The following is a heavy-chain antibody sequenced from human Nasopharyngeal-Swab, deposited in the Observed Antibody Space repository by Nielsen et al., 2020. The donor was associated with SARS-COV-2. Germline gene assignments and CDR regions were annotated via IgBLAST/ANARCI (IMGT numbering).Heavy chain of an antibody. J-gene: IGHJ4*02. D-gene: IGHD1/OR15-1a*01. CDR2: INSDGSNT. CDR1: GFTFSNYW. CDR3: VSPAGRTKDFDY. V-gene: IGHV3-74*01. Sequence: GESLKISCAASGFTFSNYWMHWVRQAPGKGLVWVSRINSDGSNTNYADSVKGRFTISRDNAKNTLYLQMNSLRAEDTAVYYCVSPAGRTKDFDYWGQGTLVTVSS.